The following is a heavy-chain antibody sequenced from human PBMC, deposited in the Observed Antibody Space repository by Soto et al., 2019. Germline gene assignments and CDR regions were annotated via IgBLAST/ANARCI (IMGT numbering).Heavy chain of an antibody. J-gene: IGHJ6*02. D-gene: IGHD6-13*01. V-gene: IGHV3-49*03. CDR2: IRSKAYGGTT. Sequence: HPGGSLRLSCTASGFTFGDYAMSWFRQVPGKGLEWVGFIRSKAYGGTTEYAASVKGRFTISRDDSKSIAYLQMNSLKTEDTAVYYCRYSSSWYSNGMDVWGQGTTVTVSS. CDR3: RYSSSWYSNGMDV. CDR1: GFTFGDYA.